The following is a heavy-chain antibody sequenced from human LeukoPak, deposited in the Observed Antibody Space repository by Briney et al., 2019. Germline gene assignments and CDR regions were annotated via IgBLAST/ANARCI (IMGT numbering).Heavy chain of an antibody. CDR3: ARRPAGYCSGGSCYYYYYGMDV. CDR2: INHSGST. J-gene: IGHJ6*02. CDR1: GGSFSGYY. V-gene: IGHV4-34*01. Sequence: SETLSLTCAVYGGSFSGYYWSWIRQPPGKGLEWIGEINHSGSTNYNPSLKSRVTISVDTSKNQFSLKLSSVTAADTAVYYCARRPAGYCSGGSCYYYYYGMDVWGQGTTVTVSS. D-gene: IGHD2-15*01.